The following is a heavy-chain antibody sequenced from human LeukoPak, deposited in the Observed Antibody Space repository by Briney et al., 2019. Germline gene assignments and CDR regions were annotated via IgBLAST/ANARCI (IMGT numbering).Heavy chain of an antibody. V-gene: IGHV3-66*03. CDR1: GFTVRTNY. CDR2: IYSSGST. Sequence: GGSLRLSCAASGFTVRTNYVSWVREAPGKGLEWVSVIYSSGSTYYADSVKGRFTIFRDNSKNTLYLQMNSLRAEDTAVYYCARDGGLAPYSSSTPFDYWGQGTLVTVSS. J-gene: IGHJ4*02. D-gene: IGHD6-6*01. CDR3: ARDGGLAPYSSSTPFDY.